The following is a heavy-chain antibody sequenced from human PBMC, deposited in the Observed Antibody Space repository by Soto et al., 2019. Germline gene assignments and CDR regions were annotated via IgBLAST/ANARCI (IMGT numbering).Heavy chain of an antibody. D-gene: IGHD6-13*01. CDR3: AKDLGYHNY. Sequence: GVSLSLFCAASGFTFSSDAMSWVRQAPGKGLEWVSAISGSGGSTYYADSVKGRFTISRDNSKNTLYLQMNSLRAEDTAVYYCAKDLGYHNYWGQGTLVTVSS. CDR1: GFTFSSDA. CDR2: ISGSGGST. J-gene: IGHJ4*02. V-gene: IGHV3-23*01.